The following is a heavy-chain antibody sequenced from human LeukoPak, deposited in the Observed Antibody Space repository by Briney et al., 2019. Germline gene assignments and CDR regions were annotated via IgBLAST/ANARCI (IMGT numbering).Heavy chain of an antibody. CDR1: GGSISSGGYY. CDR2: IYYSGST. Sequence: PSETLSLTCTVSGGSISSGGYYWSWIRQHPGKGLEWIGYIYYSGSTYYNPSLKSRVTISVDTSKNQFSLKLSSVTAADTAVYYCARAPYDSSGYYYGGFDYWGQGTLVTVSS. CDR3: ARAPYDSSGYYYGGFDY. V-gene: IGHV4-31*03. J-gene: IGHJ4*02. D-gene: IGHD3-22*01.